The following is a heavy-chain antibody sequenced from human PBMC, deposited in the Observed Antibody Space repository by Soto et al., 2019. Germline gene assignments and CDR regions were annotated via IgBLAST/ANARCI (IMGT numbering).Heavy chain of an antibody. CDR2: ISGSGGST. J-gene: IGHJ4*02. V-gene: IGHV3-23*01. CDR3: AKGHYGSGSYYSY. Sequence: GGSLRLSCAASGFTFISYAMSWVRQAPGKGLEWVSAISGSGGSTYYADSVKGRFTISRDNSKNTLYLQMNSLRAEDTAVYYCAKGHYGSGSYYSYWGQGTLVTVSS. D-gene: IGHD3-10*01. CDR1: GFTFISYA.